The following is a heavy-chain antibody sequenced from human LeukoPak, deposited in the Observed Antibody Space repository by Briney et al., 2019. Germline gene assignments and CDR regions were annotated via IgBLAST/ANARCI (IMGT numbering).Heavy chain of an antibody. V-gene: IGHV4-30-4*01. J-gene: IGHJ4*02. CDR2: IYYSGST. CDR3: ARTPWPRYCSSTSCYTGGVYFDY. CDR1: GGSISSGDYY. Sequence: SQTLSLTCTVSGGSISSGDYYWSWIRQPPGKGLEWIGYIYYSGSTYYNPSLKSRVTISVDTSKNQFSLKLSSVTAADTAVYYCARTPWPRYCSSTSCYTGGVYFDYWGQGTLVTVSS. D-gene: IGHD2-2*02.